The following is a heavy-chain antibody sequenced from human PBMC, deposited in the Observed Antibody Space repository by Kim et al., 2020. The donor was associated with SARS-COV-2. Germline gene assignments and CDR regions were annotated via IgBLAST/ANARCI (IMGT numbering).Heavy chain of an antibody. J-gene: IGHJ5*02. CDR3: ARVFWSGQNWFDP. Sequence: SETLSLTCAVYGGSFSGYYWSWIRQPPGKGLEWIGEINHSGSTNYNPSLKSRVTISVDTSKNQFSLKLSSVTAADTAVYYCARVFWSGQNWFDPWGQGTL. CDR2: INHSGST. D-gene: IGHD3-3*01. V-gene: IGHV4-34*01. CDR1: GGSFSGYY.